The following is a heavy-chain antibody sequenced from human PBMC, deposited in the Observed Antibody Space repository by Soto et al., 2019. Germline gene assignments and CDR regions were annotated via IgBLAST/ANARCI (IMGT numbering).Heavy chain of an antibody. CDR1: GYTFTSYY. CDR2: INPSGGST. Sequence: GASVKVSCKASGYTFTSYYMHWVRQAPGQGLEWMGIINPSGGSTSYAQKFQGRVTMTRDTSTSTAYMELSSLRSEDTAVYYCARDFYYYDSSGYLKGENWFDPWGQRTLVTVSS. V-gene: IGHV1-46*01. CDR3: ARDFYYYDSSGYLKGENWFDP. D-gene: IGHD3-22*01. J-gene: IGHJ5*02.